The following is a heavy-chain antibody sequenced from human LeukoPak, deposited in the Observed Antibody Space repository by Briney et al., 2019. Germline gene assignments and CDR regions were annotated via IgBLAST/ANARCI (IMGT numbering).Heavy chain of an antibody. CDR2: IYYSGST. J-gene: IGHJ6*03. CDR3: ARDGLYDSSGSYYMDV. CDR1: GGSISSYY. D-gene: IGHD3-22*01. Sequence: SETLSLTCTVSGGSISSYYWSWIRQPPGKGLEWIGYIYYSGSTNYNPSLKSPVTISVDTSKNQFSLKLSSVTAADTAVYYCARDGLYDSSGSYYMDVWGKGTTVTVSS. V-gene: IGHV4-59*12.